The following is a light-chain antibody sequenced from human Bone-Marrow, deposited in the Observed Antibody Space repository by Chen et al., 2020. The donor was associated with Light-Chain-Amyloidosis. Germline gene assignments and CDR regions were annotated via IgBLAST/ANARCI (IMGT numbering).Light chain of an antibody. J-gene: IGLJ1*01. Sequence: QSALTQPASVSGSPGQSITISCTGTSSDVGGDNHVSWYQQHPAKAPKLMIYEVTNRPSWVPVCFSGSESATTASLTVVGLQTEDEADYFCSSNTITNTLVFGSGTRVTVL. CDR1: SSDVGGDNH. CDR3: SSNTITNTLV. CDR2: EVT. V-gene: IGLV2-14*01.